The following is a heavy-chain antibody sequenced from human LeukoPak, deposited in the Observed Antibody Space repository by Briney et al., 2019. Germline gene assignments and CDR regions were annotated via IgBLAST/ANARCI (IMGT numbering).Heavy chain of an antibody. CDR3: ARFGFKYSSSWYSQSGMDV. CDR2: MNPNSGNT. D-gene: IGHD6-13*01. CDR1: GYTFTSYD. Sequence: ASVKVSCKASGYTFTSYDINWVRQATGQGLEWMGWMNPNSGNTGYAQKFQGRVTMTRNTSISTAYMELSSLRSEDTAVYYCARFGFKYSSSWYSQSGMDVWGQGTTVTVSS. J-gene: IGHJ6*02. V-gene: IGHV1-8*01.